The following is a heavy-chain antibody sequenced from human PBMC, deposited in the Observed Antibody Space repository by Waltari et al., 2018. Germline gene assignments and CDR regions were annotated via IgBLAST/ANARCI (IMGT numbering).Heavy chain of an antibody. CDR2: INHSGST. D-gene: IGHD4-17*01. CDR3: ARTGDYGDLYYFDY. J-gene: IGHJ4*02. CDR1: GGSFSGYY. V-gene: IGHV4-34*01. Sequence: QVQLQQWGAGLLKPSETLSLTCAVYGGSFSGYYWSWIRPPPGKGLDWIGEINHSGSTNYNPSLKSRVTISVDTSKNQFSLKLSSVTAADTAVYYCARTGDYGDLYYFDYWGQGTLVTVSS.